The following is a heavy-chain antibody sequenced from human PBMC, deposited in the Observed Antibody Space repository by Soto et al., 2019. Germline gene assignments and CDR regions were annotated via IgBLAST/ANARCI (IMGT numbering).Heavy chain of an antibody. V-gene: IGHV1-69*13. J-gene: IGHJ6*02. Sequence: SVKVACKASGGTFSSYAISWVRQAPGQGLEWMGGIIPIFGTANYAQKFQGRVMITADESTSTAYMELSSLRSEDTAVYYCARKDRGSSCYGMDVWGQGTTVTVSS. CDR3: ARKDRGSSCYGMDV. CDR2: IIPIFGTA. D-gene: IGHD6-6*01. CDR1: GGTFSSYA.